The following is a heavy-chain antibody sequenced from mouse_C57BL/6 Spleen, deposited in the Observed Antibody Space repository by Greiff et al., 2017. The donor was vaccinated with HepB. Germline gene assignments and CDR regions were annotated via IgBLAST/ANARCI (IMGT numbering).Heavy chain of an antibody. D-gene: IGHD1-1*01. Sequence: QVQLKQPGTELVKPGASVKLSCKASGYTFTSYWMHWVKQRPGQGLEWIGNINPSNGGTNYNEKFKSKATLTVDKSSSTAYMQLSSLTSEDSAVYYCARWGLIYYYGSSPFDYWGQGTTLTVSS. CDR3: ARWGLIYYYGSSPFDY. V-gene: IGHV1-53*01. J-gene: IGHJ2*01. CDR1: GYTFTSYW. CDR2: INPSNGGT.